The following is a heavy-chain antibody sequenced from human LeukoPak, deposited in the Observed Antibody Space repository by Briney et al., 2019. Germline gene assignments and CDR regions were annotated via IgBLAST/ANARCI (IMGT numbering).Heavy chain of an antibody. CDR1: GFTFSSSW. D-gene: IGHD3-16*01. J-gene: IGHJ4*02. CDR2: IKGDGSDK. V-gene: IGHV3-7*01. CDR3: ATEHWGPNS. Sequence: HAGGSLRLSCAASGFTFSSSWMTWVRQAPGKGLEWLANIKGDGSDKNYVDSVKGRFTISRDNAKNSLFLQMSSLRGEDTAVYYCATEHWGPNSWGQGTLVTVSS.